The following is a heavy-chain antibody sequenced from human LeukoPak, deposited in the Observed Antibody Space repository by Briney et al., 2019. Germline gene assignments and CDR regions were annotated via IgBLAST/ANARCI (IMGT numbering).Heavy chain of an antibody. V-gene: IGHV3-23*01. CDR2: ISGSAGST. CDR1: GFTFSSYA. D-gene: IGHD3-3*01. Sequence: PGGSLRLSCAASGFTFSSYAMSWVRQAPGKGLEWVSPISGSAGSTYSVDSVKGRFTISRDNFKTTLYLQMSSLRAEDTAVYYCAKGFEASIYDYHGMDVWGQGTTVTVSS. J-gene: IGHJ6*02. CDR3: AKGFEASIYDYHGMDV.